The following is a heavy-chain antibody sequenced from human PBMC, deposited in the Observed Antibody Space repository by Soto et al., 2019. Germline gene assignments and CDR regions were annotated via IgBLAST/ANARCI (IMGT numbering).Heavy chain of an antibody. Sequence: QVQLVQSGAEVKKPGASVKVSCKASGYTFTGYYMHWVRQAPGQGLEWMGWINPNSGGTNYAQKFQGWVTMTRDTSISTAYMELSRLRSDDTAVYYCARVGGYCSGGSCDDYWGQGTLVTVSS. CDR1: GYTFTGYY. D-gene: IGHD2-15*01. CDR3: ARVGGYCSGGSCDDY. J-gene: IGHJ4*02. CDR2: INPNSGGT. V-gene: IGHV1-2*04.